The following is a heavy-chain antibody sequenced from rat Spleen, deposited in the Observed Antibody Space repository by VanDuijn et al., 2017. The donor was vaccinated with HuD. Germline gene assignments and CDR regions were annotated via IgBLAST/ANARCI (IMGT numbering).Heavy chain of an antibody. J-gene: IGHJ2*01. D-gene: IGHD1-11*01. CDR2: IWSGGST. V-gene: IGHV2-30*01. CDR1: GFSLTDYN. CDR3: ARSGGGYPNYFDY. Sequence: QVQLKESGPGLVQPSQTLSLTCTVSGFSLTDYNVHWVRQPTGKGLEWMGVIWSGGSTDYNSALKSRLSISRDTSKSQVLLKMNSLQTEDTAMYFCARSGGGYPNYFDYWGQGVMVTVSS.